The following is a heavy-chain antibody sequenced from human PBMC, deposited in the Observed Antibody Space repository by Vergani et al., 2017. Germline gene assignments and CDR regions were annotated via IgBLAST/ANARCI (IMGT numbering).Heavy chain of an antibody. J-gene: IGHJ5*02. CDR2: MSGDGDTI. CDR3: ARARKFRFGVVWENWFDP. CDR1: GFTFNEYW. V-gene: IGHV3-74*01. Sequence: EVELVESGGGLVQPGGSLRLSCAASGFTFNEYWMHWARQVPGKGLVWVSGMSGDGDTISYADSVKGRFTISRDNAKNTLFLQMNSLRAEDTAVYDCARARKFRFGVVWENWFDPWGQGTLVTVSS. D-gene: IGHD3-3*01.